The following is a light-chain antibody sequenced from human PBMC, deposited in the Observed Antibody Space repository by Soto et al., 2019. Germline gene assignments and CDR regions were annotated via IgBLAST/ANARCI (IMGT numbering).Light chain of an antibody. Sequence: QSALTQPASVSGSPGQSITIYCTGTSSDVGAYNYVSWYQQHPDTAPKLMLYDVSNRPSGVSNRFSSSKSGNTASLTISGLQAEDEADYYCSSFTSNNNLDVFGTGTQLTVL. CDR2: DVS. CDR1: SSDVGAYNY. V-gene: IGLV2-14*03. J-gene: IGLJ1*01. CDR3: SSFTSNNNLDV.